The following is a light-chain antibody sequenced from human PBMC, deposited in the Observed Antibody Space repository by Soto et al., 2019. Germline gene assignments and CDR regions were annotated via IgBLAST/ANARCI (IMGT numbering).Light chain of an antibody. CDR2: AAS. CDR1: QSGSSSY. CDR3: QQYVSSPIT. V-gene: IGKV3-20*01. J-gene: IGKJ5*01. Sequence: SLCLHDGGINALTCIVSQSGSSSYLAWYQQQPGQAPRLLIYAASRRATGIPYRFSGSGYAPDFSITISSLEPEDFAGYYCQQYVSSPITFGQGTRLEIK.